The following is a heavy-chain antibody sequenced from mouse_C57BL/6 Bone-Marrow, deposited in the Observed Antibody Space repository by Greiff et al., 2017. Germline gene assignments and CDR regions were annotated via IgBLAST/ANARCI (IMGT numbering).Heavy chain of an antibody. J-gene: IGHJ2*01. V-gene: IGHV1-82*01. CDR1: GYAFSSSW. CDR3: ARSRVYGNPYFDY. D-gene: IGHD2-1*01. Sequence: QVQLKESGPELVKPGASVKISCKASGYAFSSSWMNWVKQRPGKGLEWIGRIYPGDGDTNYNGKFKGKATLTADKSSSTAYMQLSSLTSEDSAVYFCARSRVYGNPYFDYWGQGTTLTVSS. CDR2: IYPGDGDT.